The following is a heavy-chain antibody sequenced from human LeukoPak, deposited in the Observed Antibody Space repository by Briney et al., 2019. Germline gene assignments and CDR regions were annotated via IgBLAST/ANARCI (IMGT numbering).Heavy chain of an antibody. V-gene: IGHV4-59*11. Sequence: SETLSLTCTVSGDSKSYHKWNWIRQSPGKGLEWIGYIYYSGSTNYDPSLKSRVTISVDTSKNQFSLKLRSVTAADTAVYYCASDFGDYWGQGILVTVSS. CDR2: IYYSGST. J-gene: IGHJ4*02. D-gene: IGHD3-10*01. CDR3: ASDFGDY. CDR1: GDSKSYHK.